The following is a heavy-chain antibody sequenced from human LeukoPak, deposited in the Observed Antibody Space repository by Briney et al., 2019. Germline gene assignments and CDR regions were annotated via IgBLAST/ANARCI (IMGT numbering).Heavy chain of an antibody. CDR1: GLTFSDYS. Sequence: GGSLRLSCAASGLTFSDYSINWVRQAPGKGLEWVSSINPTSTSIYYADAVKGRFTISRDNARSSLYLQMNSLRAEDTAVYYCVRLRRNSGRSDYYYFYDYWGQGILVTVSS. J-gene: IGHJ4*02. CDR3: VRLRRNSGRSDYYYFYDY. D-gene: IGHD3-22*01. CDR2: INPTSTSI. V-gene: IGHV3-21*01.